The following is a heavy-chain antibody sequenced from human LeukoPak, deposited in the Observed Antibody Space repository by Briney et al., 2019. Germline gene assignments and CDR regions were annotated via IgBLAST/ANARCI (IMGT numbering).Heavy chain of an antibody. D-gene: IGHD3-3*01. CDR1: GGSISRYY. CDR3: AGGDFWSGAPTD. J-gene: IGHJ4*02. Sequence: PSETLSLTCTVSGGSISRYYWSWIRQPPGTGLEWIGYIYYTGRADYNPSLKSRVSMSVDTSKNQFSLRVNSMTAADTTVYYCAGGDFWSGAPTDWGQGTLVTASS. V-gene: IGHV4-59*01. CDR2: IYYTGRA.